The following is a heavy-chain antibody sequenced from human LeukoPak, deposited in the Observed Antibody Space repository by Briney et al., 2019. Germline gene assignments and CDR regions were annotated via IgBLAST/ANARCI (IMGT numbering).Heavy chain of an antibody. Sequence: GGSLRLYCAASGFTFSNAWMSWVRQAPGKGLEWVGRIKSNTDGGTADYAAPVKDRVTISRDDSKNTLYLQMNSLKTEDTAVYYCTTDPRNGYYFDYWGQGTLATVSS. V-gene: IGHV3-15*01. CDR1: GFTFSNAW. CDR2: IKSNTDGGTA. D-gene: IGHD1-1*01. CDR3: TTDPRNGYYFDY. J-gene: IGHJ4*02.